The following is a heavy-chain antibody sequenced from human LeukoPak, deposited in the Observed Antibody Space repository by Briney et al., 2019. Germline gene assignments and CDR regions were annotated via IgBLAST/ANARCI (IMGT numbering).Heavy chain of an antibody. Sequence: SETLSLTCAVYGGSFSGYYWSWIRQPPGKGLEWIGEINHSGSTNYNPSLKSRVTISVDTSKNQFSLKLSSVTAADTAVYYCVSLTMIVVPWGQGTLVTVSS. CDR1: GGSFSGYY. J-gene: IGHJ4*02. D-gene: IGHD3-22*01. CDR2: INHSGST. V-gene: IGHV4-34*01. CDR3: VSLTMIVVP.